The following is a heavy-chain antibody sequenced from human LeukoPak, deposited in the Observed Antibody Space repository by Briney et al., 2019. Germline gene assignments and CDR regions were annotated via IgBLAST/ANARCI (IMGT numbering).Heavy chain of an antibody. J-gene: IGHJ4*02. V-gene: IGHV3-23*01. D-gene: IGHD3-10*01. CDR2: ISGSAGST. CDR3: AKDLLAGSGDFSWGVFDS. CDR1: GFTFSSNP. Sequence: GVSLRLSCATSGFTFSSNPMSWPRQTPGKGLEWVSGISGSAGSTVYAESVKSRFTISRDNSKNTLYLQMSSLRGEDTAVYYCAKDLLAGSGDFSWGVFDSWGQGTRVTVSS.